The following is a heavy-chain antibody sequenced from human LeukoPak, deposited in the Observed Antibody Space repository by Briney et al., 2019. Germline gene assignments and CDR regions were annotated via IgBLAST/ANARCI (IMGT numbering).Heavy chain of an antibody. CDR3: AKDQDYYDSSGLFGY. CDR2: ISSSGGST. V-gene: IGHV3-23*01. D-gene: IGHD3-22*01. J-gene: IGHJ4*02. CDR1: GFTFSSYA. Sequence: GGSLRLSCAASGFTFSSYAMSWVRQAPGKGLEWVSAISSSGGSTYCADSVKGRFTISRDNTKNTLYLQMNSLRAEDTAVYYCAKDQDYYDSSGLFGYWGQGTLVTVSS.